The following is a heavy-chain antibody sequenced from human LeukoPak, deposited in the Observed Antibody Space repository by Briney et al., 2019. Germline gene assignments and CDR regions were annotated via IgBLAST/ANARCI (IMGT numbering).Heavy chain of an antibody. Sequence: SETLSLTCTVSVGSISRGDYYWSWIRQPPGKGLEWNGYIYYSGSPYYNQSLKSRVTRSVDTSKDQFSLKLSSVTAADSAVYYCARDRATIFGVVGRFDPWGQGTLVTVSS. CDR1: VGSISRGDYY. V-gene: IGHV4-30-4*08. D-gene: IGHD3-3*01. CDR3: ARDRATIFGVVGRFDP. CDR2: IYYSGSP. J-gene: IGHJ5*02.